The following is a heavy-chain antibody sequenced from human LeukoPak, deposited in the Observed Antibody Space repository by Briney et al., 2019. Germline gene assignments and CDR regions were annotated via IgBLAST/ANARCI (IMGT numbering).Heavy chain of an antibody. CDR3: ARYQLQKYYYDY. J-gene: IGHJ4*02. CDR1: GGSISSGGND. V-gene: IGHV4-31*03. CDR2: IYYSGST. Sequence: SQTLSLTCTVSGGSISSGGNDWSWIRQHPGKGLEWIGYIYYSGSTYYNPSLKSRVTISVDTSKNQFSLKLSSVTAADTAVYYCARYQLQKYYYDYWGQGTLVTVSS. D-gene: IGHD2-2*01.